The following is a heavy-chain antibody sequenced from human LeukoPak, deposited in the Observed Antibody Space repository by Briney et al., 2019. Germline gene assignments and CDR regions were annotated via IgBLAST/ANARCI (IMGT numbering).Heavy chain of an antibody. CDR2: ISAYNGNT. CDR1: GYTFTSYG. Sequence: GASVKVSCEASGYTFTSYGISWVRQAPGQGLEWMGWISAYNGNTNYAQKLQGRVTMTTDTSTSTAYMELRSLRSDDTAVYYCASARGSYNWNYHWFDPWGQGTLVTVSS. J-gene: IGHJ5*02. V-gene: IGHV1-18*01. D-gene: IGHD1-7*01. CDR3: ASARGSYNWNYHWFDP.